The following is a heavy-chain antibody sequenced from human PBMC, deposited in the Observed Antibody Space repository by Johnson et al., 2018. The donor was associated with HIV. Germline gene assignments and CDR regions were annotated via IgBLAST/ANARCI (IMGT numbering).Heavy chain of an antibody. CDR2: INWNGGST. D-gene: IGHD2-2*01. CDR3: ARRIRDMVVVPAADDAFDI. J-gene: IGHJ3*02. CDR1: GFTFDDYA. Sequence: VQLVESGGGLVQPGRSLRLSCAASGFTFDDYAMHWVRQAPGKGLEWVSGINWNGGSTGYADSVKGRFPISRDNAKNSLYLQMNSLRVEDTAVYYCARRIRDMVVVPAADDAFDIWGQGTMVTVSS. V-gene: IGHV3-20*04.